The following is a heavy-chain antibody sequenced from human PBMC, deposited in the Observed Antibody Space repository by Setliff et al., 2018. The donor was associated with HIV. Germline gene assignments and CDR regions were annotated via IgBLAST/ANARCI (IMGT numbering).Heavy chain of an antibody. CDR1: GYTFTDYY. CDR3: ARKGTYYDSSGRYFDY. Sequence: ASVKVSCKASGYTFTDYYMHWVKQAPGKGPEWMGRVDPEDGETIYAEKFQGRVTITADTSTDTAYMELSSLRSEDTAVYYCARKGTYYDSSGRYFDYWGQGTLVTVSS. D-gene: IGHD3-22*01. CDR2: VDPEDGET. J-gene: IGHJ4*02. V-gene: IGHV1-69-2*01.